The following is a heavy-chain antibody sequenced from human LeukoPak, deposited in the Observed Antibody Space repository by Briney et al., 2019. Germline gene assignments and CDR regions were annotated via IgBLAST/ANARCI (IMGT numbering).Heavy chain of an antibody. V-gene: IGHV3-48*01. CDR1: RFTFSTYS. Sequence: GGSLRLSCAASRFTFSTYSMNWVRQAPGKGLEWVSYISSGSNTIYYADSVKGRFTISRDNSKNTLFLQMNSLRAEDTAVYHCAKRITYYYGMDVWGQGTTVTVSS. D-gene: IGHD3-16*01. CDR3: AKRITYYYGMDV. CDR2: ISSGSNTI. J-gene: IGHJ6*02.